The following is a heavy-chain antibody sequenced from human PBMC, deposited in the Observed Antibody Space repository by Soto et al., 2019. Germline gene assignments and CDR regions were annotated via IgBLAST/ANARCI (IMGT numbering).Heavy chain of an antibody. CDR2: ISGGDGST. V-gene: IGHV3-23*01. CDR1: GFTFNNYA. Sequence: GGSLRLSCTASGFTFNNYAITWVRQAPGKGLEWVSAISGGDGSTYYADSVKGRFTISRDNSKNTLFLQMNSLRVEDTAIYYCAKSPPQPSVVSLATIDHPFAHWGQGTRVTSPQ. J-gene: IGHJ4*02. CDR3: AKSPPQPSVVSLATIDHPFAH. D-gene: IGHD1-26*01.